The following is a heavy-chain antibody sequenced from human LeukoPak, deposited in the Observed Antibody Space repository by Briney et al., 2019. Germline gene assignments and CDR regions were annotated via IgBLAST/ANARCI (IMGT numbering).Heavy chain of an antibody. CDR2: ISSSGSTI. V-gene: IGHV3-48*04. Sequence: GGSLRLSCAASGFTFSSYSMNWVRQAPGKGLEWVSYISSSGSTIYYADSVKGRFTISRDNAKNSLYLQMNSLRAEDTAVYYCAKNATGVDYWGQGTLVTVSS. CDR1: GFTFSSYS. D-gene: IGHD3-10*01. CDR3: AKNATGVDY. J-gene: IGHJ4*02.